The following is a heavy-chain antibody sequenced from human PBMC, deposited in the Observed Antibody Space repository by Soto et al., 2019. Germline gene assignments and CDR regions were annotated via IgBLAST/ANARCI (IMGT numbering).Heavy chain of an antibody. J-gene: IGHJ6*02. CDR1: GYTFTSFY. CDR3: ARTGISDVTGRNYYYYGMDV. V-gene: IGHV1-46*01. CDR2: INPSGGST. Sequence: EASVKVSCKASGYTFTSFYMHWVRQAPGQGLEWMGIINPSGGSTSYAQKFQGRVTMTRDTSTSTVYMELSSLRSEDTAVYYSARTGISDVTGRNYYYYGMDVWGQGTTVTVSS. D-gene: IGHD3-9*01.